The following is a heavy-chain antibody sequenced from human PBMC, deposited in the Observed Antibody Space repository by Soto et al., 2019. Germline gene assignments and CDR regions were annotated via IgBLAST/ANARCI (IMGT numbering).Heavy chain of an antibody. CDR1: GGSISSYY. D-gene: IGHD6-6*01. CDR3: AGLYSSSSSFDY. V-gene: IGHV4-59*08. CDR2: IYYSGST. Sequence: SETLSLTCTVSGGSISSYYWSWIRQPPGKGLEWIGYIYYSGSTNYNPSLKRRVTISVDTSKTQFSLKLSSVTAADTAVYYCAGLYSSSSSFDYWGQGTLVTVSS. J-gene: IGHJ4*02.